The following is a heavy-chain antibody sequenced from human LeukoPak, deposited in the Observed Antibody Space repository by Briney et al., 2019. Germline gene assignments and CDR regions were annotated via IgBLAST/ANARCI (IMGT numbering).Heavy chain of an antibody. CDR1: GYTFTSYD. D-gene: IGHD1-26*01. CDR3: AREGSGSSDY. Sequence: ASVTVSCKASGYTFTSYDINWVRQAPGQGLEWMGWMNPNSGNTDYAQKFQGRVTITTDTSTSTAYMELRSLRSDDTAVYYCAREGSGSSDYWGQGTLVTVSS. V-gene: IGHV1-8*03. CDR2: MNPNSGNT. J-gene: IGHJ4*02.